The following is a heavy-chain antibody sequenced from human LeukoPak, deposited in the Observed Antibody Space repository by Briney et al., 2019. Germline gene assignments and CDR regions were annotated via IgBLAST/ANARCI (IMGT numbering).Heavy chain of an antibody. D-gene: IGHD2-2*01. J-gene: IGHJ1*01. CDR1: GGTFSSYG. CDR2: IIPILGIA. CDR3: ARDSNTWVSGVEYFQH. V-gene: IGHV1-69*04. Sequence: ASVKVSCKASGGTFSSYGFSWVRQAPGQGLEWMGRIIPILGIANYAQKFQGRVTITADKSTSTAYMELSSLRFEDTAVYYCARDSNTWVSGVEYFQHWGQGTLVTVSS.